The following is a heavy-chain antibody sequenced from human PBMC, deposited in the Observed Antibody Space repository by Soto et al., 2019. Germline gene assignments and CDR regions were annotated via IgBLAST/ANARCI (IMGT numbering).Heavy chain of an antibody. CDR3: ARVNISAEAFNWFDT. J-gene: IGHJ5*02. V-gene: IGHV4-30-4*01. Sequence: SETLSLTCTLSGDSINSGGYYWILVRQPPGKCLEWIGYIYYSGSSYYNPPLKSRVTISVDTSKNQFSLKLSSVTAADTAVSYCARVNISAEAFNWFDTWGQGTLVTASS. D-gene: IGHD3-3*02. CDR2: IYYSGSS. CDR1: GDSINSGGYY.